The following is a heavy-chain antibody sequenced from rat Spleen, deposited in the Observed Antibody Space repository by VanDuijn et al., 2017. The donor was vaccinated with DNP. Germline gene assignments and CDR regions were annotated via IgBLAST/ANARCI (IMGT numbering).Heavy chain of an antibody. CDR2: IGSPAYAP. Sequence: EVQLVESGGGLVQPGRSMKLSCAVSGFTFSDQYMAWVRQAPAKGLEWVAYIGSPAYAPYYADSVKGRFTISRDNAKSTLYLQMNSLRSEDMATYYCVRWNSGHFDYWGQGVMVTVSS. D-gene: IGHD4-3*01. J-gene: IGHJ2*01. CDR1: GFTFSDQY. V-gene: IGHV5-22*01. CDR3: VRWNSGHFDY.